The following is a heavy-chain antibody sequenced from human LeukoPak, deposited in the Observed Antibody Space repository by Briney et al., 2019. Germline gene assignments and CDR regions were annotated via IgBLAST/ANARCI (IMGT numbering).Heavy chain of an antibody. Sequence: SETLSLTCTVSGYSICSGYYWGWIRQPPGKGLEWIGSIRQSGTTYHNPSLRSRVTISVDTSKNQFSLKLTSATAADTAMYSCAREIRSGYFYFDYWGQGTLVTVSS. D-gene: IGHD5-12*01. CDR1: GYSICSGYY. CDR3: AREIRSGYFYFDY. J-gene: IGHJ4*02. CDR2: IRQSGTT. V-gene: IGHV4-38-2*02.